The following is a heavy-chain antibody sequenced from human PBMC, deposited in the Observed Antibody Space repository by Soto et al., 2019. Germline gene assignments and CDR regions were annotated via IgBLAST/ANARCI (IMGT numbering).Heavy chain of an antibody. CDR2: IKEDGSER. CDR3: VGPLRSSDY. V-gene: IGHV3-7*01. Sequence: PGGSLRLSCAASGFTFDKCWMSWVRQAPGKGLELVANIKEDGSERNYVDSVKGRFTVSRDNAKNSLYLQMNNLRAEDTAVYYCVGPLRSSDYWGKGTLVTVSS. J-gene: IGHJ4*02. D-gene: IGHD3-16*01. CDR1: GFTFDKCW.